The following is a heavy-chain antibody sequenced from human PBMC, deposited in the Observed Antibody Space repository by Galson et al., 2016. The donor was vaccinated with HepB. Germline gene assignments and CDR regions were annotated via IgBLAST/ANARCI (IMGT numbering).Heavy chain of an antibody. V-gene: IGHV3-7*01. D-gene: IGHD2-21*02. CDR1: GFTFSTYW. J-gene: IGHJ4*02. CDR2: IKPDGSEK. Sequence: SLRLSCAASGFTFSTYWMSWVRQAPGKGLEWVANIKPDGSEKYYVDSVKGRFTISRDNAKNSLYLQMNTLRAEDTAIYYCARDRGSYCGGDCSDYYFDYWGRGTLVTVSS. CDR3: ARDRGSYCGGDCSDYYFDY.